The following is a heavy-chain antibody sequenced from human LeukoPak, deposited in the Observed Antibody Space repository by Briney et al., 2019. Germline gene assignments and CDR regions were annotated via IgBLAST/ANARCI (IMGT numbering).Heavy chain of an antibody. D-gene: IGHD5-24*01. CDR1: GGSISSGDYY. CDR2: IYYSGST. J-gene: IGHJ6*02. CDR3: ARGFYKTAARDGYNFLNWGSNYCYGMDV. V-gene: IGHV4-30-4*01. Sequence: SQTLSLTCTVSGGSISSGDYYWSWIRQPPGKGLEWIGYIYYSGSTYYNPSLKSRVTISVDTSKNQFSLKLSSVTAADTAVYYCARGFYKTAARDGYNFLNWGSNYCYGMDVWGQGTTVTVSS.